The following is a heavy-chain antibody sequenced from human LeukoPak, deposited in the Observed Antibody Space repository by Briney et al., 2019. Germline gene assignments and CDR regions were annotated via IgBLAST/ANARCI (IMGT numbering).Heavy chain of an antibody. Sequence: GGSLRLSCAASGFTFSSYGMHWVRQAPGKGLEWVAVISYDGSNKYYADSVKGRFTISRDNSKNTLYLQMNSLRAEDTAVYYCAKTVVVAATPYYFDFWGQGTLVTVSS. CDR1: GFTFSSYG. J-gene: IGHJ4*02. V-gene: IGHV3-30*18. CDR3: AKTVVVAATPYYFDF. D-gene: IGHD2-15*01. CDR2: ISYDGSNK.